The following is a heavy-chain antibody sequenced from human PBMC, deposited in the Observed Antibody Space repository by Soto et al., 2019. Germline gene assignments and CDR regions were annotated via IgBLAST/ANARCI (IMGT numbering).Heavy chain of an antibody. CDR2: ISAYNGNT. Sequence: GASVKVSCKASGYTFTSYGISWVRQAPGQGLEWMGWISAYNGNTNYARKLQGRVTMTTDTSTSTAYMELRSLRSDDTAVYYCARDTIVVVPAAILDVWGKGTTVTVSS. J-gene: IGHJ6*04. D-gene: IGHD2-2*01. CDR1: GYTFTSYG. V-gene: IGHV1-18*01. CDR3: ARDTIVVVPAAILDV.